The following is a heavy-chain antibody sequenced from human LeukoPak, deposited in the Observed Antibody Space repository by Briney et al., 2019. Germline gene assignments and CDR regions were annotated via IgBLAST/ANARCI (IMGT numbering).Heavy chain of an antibody. D-gene: IGHD2-2*01. CDR3: ARQYDSYFYYYLDL. J-gene: IGHJ6*03. V-gene: IGHV4-38-2*01. CDR2: LYHPGST. CDR1: GYPINNAYY. Sequence: PSETLSLTCGVSGYPINNAYYWVWIRQPPGKGLEWIGSLYHPGSTYYNPSLKSRVTMSVDTSRNQFSLRLSFVTAADTAVYYCARQYDSYFYYYLDLWGTGTTVTVSS.